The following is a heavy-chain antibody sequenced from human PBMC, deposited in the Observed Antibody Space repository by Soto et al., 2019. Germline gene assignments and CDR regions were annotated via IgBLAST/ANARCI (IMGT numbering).Heavy chain of an antibody. CDR3: ARDLGHYEY. J-gene: IGHJ4*02. CDR2: IKQDGSEK. V-gene: IGHV3-7*05. Sequence: PGGSLRLSCAASGFTFNSYWMSWVRQAPGKGLEWVANIKQDGSEKYYVDSVKGRFTISRDNAKSSLYLQMNSLRAEDTAVYYCARDLGHYEYWGQGTLVTVSS. D-gene: IGHD3-16*01. CDR1: GFTFNSYW.